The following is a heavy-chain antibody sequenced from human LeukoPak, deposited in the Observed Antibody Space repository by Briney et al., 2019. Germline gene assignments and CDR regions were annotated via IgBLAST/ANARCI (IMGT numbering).Heavy chain of an antibody. CDR3: ARERGYIYGYGGTDV. V-gene: IGHV3-30-3*01. CDR2: ISYDGSNK. J-gene: IGHJ6*02. Sequence: GRSLRLSCAASGFTFSSYAMHWVRQAPGKGLEWVAVISYDGSNKYYADSVKGRFTFSRDNSKNTLWLQMNSLRVDDTAVYYCARERGYIYGYGGTDVWGQGTTVTVSS. CDR1: GFTFSSYA. D-gene: IGHD5-18*01.